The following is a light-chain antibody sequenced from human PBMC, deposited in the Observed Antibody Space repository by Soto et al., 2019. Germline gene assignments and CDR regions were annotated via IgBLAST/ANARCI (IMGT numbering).Light chain of an antibody. J-gene: IGKJ3*01. CDR2: AAS. V-gene: IGKV1-9*01. CDR3: QVVNTYLGWIT. CDR1: QDISNF. Sequence: IQLTQSPSSLSASVGDRVIITYRASQDISNFLAWYQQKPGKAPQLLIYAASTLQTGVPSRFSGSGSGTDFTLTISSLQPEDFATYYCQVVNTYLGWITFGPGTKVDV.